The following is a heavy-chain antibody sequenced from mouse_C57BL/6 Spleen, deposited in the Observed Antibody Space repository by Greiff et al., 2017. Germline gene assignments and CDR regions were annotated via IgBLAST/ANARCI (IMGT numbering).Heavy chain of an antibody. D-gene: IGHD2-3*01. CDR2: IDPSDSYT. J-gene: IGHJ4*01. CDR3: AILDDGYVYAMDY. CDR1: GYTFTSYW. V-gene: IGHV1-50*01. Sequence: QVQLQQPGAELVKPGASVKLSCKASGYTFTSYWMQWVKQRPGQGLEWIGEIDPSDSYTNYNQKIKGKATLNVDTSSSTAYMHLSSLTSEDSAFYFCAILDDGYVYAMDYWGQGTSVTVSS.